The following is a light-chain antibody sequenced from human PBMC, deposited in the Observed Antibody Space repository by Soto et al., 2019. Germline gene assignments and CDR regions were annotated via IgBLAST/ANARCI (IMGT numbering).Light chain of an antibody. CDR2: GAS. CDR3: QQYNKWPPLT. V-gene: IGKV3-15*01. CDR1: HSVASK. Sequence: EIAMTQSPATLSVSPGERVTLFCRASHSVASKLAWYQQKAGQAPRLLIYGASTRDTGIPARFSGSGSGTEFTLTISSLQAEDFAVYYCQQYNKWPPLTFGQGTRL. J-gene: IGKJ5*01.